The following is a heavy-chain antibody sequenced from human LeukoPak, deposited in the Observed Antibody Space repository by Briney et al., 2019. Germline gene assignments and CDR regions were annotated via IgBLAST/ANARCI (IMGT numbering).Heavy chain of an antibody. CDR1: GFTFSTYA. J-gene: IGHJ4*02. D-gene: IGHD3-10*01. CDR2: VSSGASST. CDR3: AKDARGSEGF. Sequence: GGSLRLSCAASGFTFSTYAMSWVRQAPGKGLEWVSAVSSGASSTYYADSVRGRFTISRDNSKNTLYLQMDSLSADDTAVYYCAKDARGSEGFWGQGTLVTVSS. V-gene: IGHV3-23*01.